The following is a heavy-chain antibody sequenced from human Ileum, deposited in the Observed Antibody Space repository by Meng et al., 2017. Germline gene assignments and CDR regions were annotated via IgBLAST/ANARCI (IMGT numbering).Heavy chain of an antibody. D-gene: IGHD6-19*01. CDR1: GGSFSGYY. V-gene: IGHV4-34*01. CDR2: INHSGST. Sequence: VHLLQWGAVLLRPSETLSLACAVCGGSFSGYYWSWIRQPPGKGLEWIGEINHSGSTNYNPSLKSRVTISVDTSKNQFSLKLSSVTAADTAVYYCARTSGWFYYWGQGTLVTVSS. J-gene: IGHJ4*02. CDR3: ARTSGWFYY.